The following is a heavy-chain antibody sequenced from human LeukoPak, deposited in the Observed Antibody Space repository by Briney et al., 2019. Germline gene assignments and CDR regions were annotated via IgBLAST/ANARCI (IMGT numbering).Heavy chain of an antibody. V-gene: IGHV1-2*02. CDR2: INPNSGGT. J-gene: IGHJ6*02. CDR1: GYTFTGYY. D-gene: IGHD3-9*01. Sequence: ASVKVSCKASGYTFTGYYMHWVRQAPGQGLEGMGWINPNSGGTNYAQKFQGRVTMTRDTSISTAYMELSRLRSDDTAVYYCARGHYDILTGYPTKYYYYGMDAWGQGTTVTVSS. CDR3: ARGHYDILTGYPTKYYYYGMDA.